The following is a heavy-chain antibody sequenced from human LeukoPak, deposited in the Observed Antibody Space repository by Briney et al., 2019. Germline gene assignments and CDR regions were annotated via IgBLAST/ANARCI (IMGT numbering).Heavy chain of an antibody. J-gene: IGHJ4*02. Sequence: GGSLRLSCAASGFTVSSNYISWVRQAPGKGLEWVSVIYSGGSTYYADSVTGRLTISRDNSKNTLYLQINSLRAEDTAVYYCARGDGYNYVAYWGQGTLVTVSS. V-gene: IGHV3-53*01. CDR1: GFTVSSNY. CDR2: IYSGGST. CDR3: ARGDGYNYVAY. D-gene: IGHD5-24*01.